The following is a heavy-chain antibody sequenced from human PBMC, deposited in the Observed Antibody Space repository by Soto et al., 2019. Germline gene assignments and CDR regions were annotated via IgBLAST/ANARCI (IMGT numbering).Heavy chain of an antibody. V-gene: IGHV4-59*08. D-gene: IGHD3-22*01. Sequence: PSETLSLTCTVSRGSISTYYWSWIRQPPGKGLECIGYIYYNGNTNYNPALNSRVTISVDRSKNHFSLKLTSVTAADTAVYFCARSNTRYSSPDYWGQGTLVTVSS. CDR1: RGSISTYY. CDR3: ARSNTRYSSPDY. J-gene: IGHJ4*02. CDR2: IYYNGNT.